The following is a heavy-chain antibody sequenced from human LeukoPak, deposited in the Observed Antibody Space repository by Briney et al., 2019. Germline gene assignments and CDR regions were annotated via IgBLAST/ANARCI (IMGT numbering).Heavy chain of an antibody. V-gene: IGHV1-69*01. CDR1: GGTFSSYA. Sequence: ASVKVSCKASGGTFSSYAISWVRQAPRQGLEWMGGIIPIFGTANYAQKFQGRVTITADESTSTAYMELSSLRSEDTAVYYCARGTDSSSWYSDYWGQGTLVTVSS. CDR2: IIPIFGTA. J-gene: IGHJ4*02. D-gene: IGHD6-13*01. CDR3: ARGTDSSSWYSDY.